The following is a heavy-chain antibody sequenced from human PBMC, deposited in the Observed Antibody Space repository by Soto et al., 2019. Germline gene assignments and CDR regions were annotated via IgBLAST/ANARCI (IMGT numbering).Heavy chain of an antibody. CDR2: ISAYNGNT. V-gene: IGHV1-18*01. Sequence: ASVKVSCRASGYTFTSYGISWVRQAPGQGLEWMGWISAYNGNTNYAQKLQGRVTMTTDTSTSTAYMELRSLRSDDTAVYYCARTPEIAEAGTSYFDYWGQGTLVTVSS. J-gene: IGHJ4*02. CDR3: ARTPEIAEAGTSYFDY. CDR1: GYTFTSYG. D-gene: IGHD6-13*01.